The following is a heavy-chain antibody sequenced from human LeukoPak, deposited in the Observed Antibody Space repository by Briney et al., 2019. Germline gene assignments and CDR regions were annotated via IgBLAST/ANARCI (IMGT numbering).Heavy chain of an antibody. Sequence: TGGSLRLSCAASGFTFSSYAMHWVRQAPGKGLEWVAFISFDGRNKYYADSVKGRFTISRDNSKNTLYLQMNSLRAEDTAVYYCARGDDISGYYSLVYWGQGTLVTVSS. CDR3: ARGDDISGYYSLVY. V-gene: IGHV3-30*04. CDR1: GFTFSSYA. D-gene: IGHD3-22*01. J-gene: IGHJ4*02. CDR2: ISFDGRNK.